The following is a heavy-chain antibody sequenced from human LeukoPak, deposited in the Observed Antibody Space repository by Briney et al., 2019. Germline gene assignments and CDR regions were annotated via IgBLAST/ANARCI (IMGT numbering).Heavy chain of an antibody. CDR1: GGSISSGDYY. D-gene: IGHD3-22*01. V-gene: IGHV4-30-4*01. CDR2: IYYSGST. CDR3: ARGAKGYYYDSSGYSYYYYYMDV. J-gene: IGHJ6*03. Sequence: RTSQTLSLTCTVSGGSISSGDYYWSWIRQPPGKGPEWIGYIYYSGSTYYNPSLKSRVTISVDTSKNQFSLKLSSVTAADTAVYYCARGAKGYYYDSSGYSYYYYYMDVWGKGTTVTVSS.